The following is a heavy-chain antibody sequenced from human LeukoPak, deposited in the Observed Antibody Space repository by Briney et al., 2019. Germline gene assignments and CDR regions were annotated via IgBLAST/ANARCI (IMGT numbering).Heavy chain of an antibody. V-gene: IGHV4-59*08. CDR3: ARQTGSGLFILP. D-gene: IGHD3/OR15-3a*01. CDR1: RGSISSYY. CDR2: IYYSGST. Sequence: SETLSLTCTVSRGSISSYYWSWIRQPPGKGLEWIGYIYYSGSTNYNASLKSQVSISIDTSKNQFSLRLTSVTAADTAVYYCARQTGSGLFILPGGQGTLVTVSS. J-gene: IGHJ4*02.